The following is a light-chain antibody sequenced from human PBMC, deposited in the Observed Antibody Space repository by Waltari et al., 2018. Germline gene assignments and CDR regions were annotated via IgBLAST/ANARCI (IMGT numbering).Light chain of an antibody. V-gene: IGKV2-28*01. CDR3: MPALQTLYS. CDR1: QSLLHSNGYTC. J-gene: IGKJ2*01. Sequence: DIVMTQSPLSLPVTPGEPASISCRSSQSLLHSNGYTCLDWYLQKPGQSPPLLIYLGSNRASAVPDRFSGCGSGTDFTLKISRVEAEDVGVYYCMPALQTLYSCREATTLEIK. CDR2: LGS.